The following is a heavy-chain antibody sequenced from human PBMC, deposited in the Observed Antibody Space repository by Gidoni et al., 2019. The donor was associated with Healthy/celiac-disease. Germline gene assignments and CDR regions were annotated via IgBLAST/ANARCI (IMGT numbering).Heavy chain of an antibody. V-gene: IGHV3-66*01. CDR2: IYSGGST. J-gene: IGHJ3*02. CDR3: ARVRGSQYSSSSGGGYAFDI. D-gene: IGHD6-6*01. Sequence: EVQLVESGGGLVQPGGSLRRSCAASGFTVSRNYMSWVRQDPGKGLEWVSVIYSGGSTYYADSVKGRFTISRDNSKNTLYLQMNSLRAEDTAVYYCARVRGSQYSSSSGGGYAFDIWGQGTMVTVSS. CDR1: GFTVSRNY.